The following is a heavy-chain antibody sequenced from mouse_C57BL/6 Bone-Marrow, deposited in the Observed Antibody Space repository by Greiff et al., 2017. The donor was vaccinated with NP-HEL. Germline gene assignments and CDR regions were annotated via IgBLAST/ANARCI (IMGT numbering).Heavy chain of an antibody. CDR2: IYPGSGNT. CDR1: GYSFTSYY. J-gene: IGHJ4*01. D-gene: IGHD2-3*01. CDR3: ARLSGYFLYAMDD. V-gene: IGHV1-66*01. Sequence: QVQLQQSGPELVKPGASVKISCKASGYSFTSYYIHWVKQRPGQGLEWIGWIYPGSGNTKYNEKFKGKATLTADTSSSTAYMQLSSLTSEDSAVYYCARLSGYFLYAMDDWGQGTSVTVSS.